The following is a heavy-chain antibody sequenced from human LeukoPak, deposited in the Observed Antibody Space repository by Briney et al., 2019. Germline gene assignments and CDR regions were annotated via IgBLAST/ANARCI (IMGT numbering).Heavy chain of an antibody. Sequence: SETLSLTCTVSGYSISSGYYWGWIQQPPGKGLEWIGTIYRSGSTYSNPSLRGRVTISVDTSKNQFSLKLSSVTAADTAVYYCARTGAGYYYYYMDVWGKGTTVTVSS. J-gene: IGHJ6*03. CDR2: IYRSGST. V-gene: IGHV4-38-2*02. CDR3: ARTGAGYYYYYMDV. CDR1: GYSISSGYY. D-gene: IGHD1-26*01.